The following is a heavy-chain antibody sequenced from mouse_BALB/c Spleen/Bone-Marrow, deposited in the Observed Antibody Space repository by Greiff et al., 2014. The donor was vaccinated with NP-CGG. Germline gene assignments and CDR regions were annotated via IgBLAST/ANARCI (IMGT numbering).Heavy chain of an antibody. D-gene: IGHD1-1*01. V-gene: IGHV1-14*01. CDR1: GYTFTNYV. Sequence: ESHRQQSEPELERPGVSGKMSCKVSGYTFTNYVIHWGRQKLGRGLEGIGYINPYKDGTKYNDNFKGKATLTSDKSSSTAYMEFSSLTFEDSAVYYCARGGYYGTSLYWYFDVWGAGTTVTVSS. CDR3: ARGGYYGTSLYWYFDV. CDR2: INPYKDGT. J-gene: IGHJ1*01.